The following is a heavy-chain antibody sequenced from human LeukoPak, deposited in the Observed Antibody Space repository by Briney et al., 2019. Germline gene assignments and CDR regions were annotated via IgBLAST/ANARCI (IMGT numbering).Heavy chain of an antibody. Sequence: ASVKVSCKASGYTYRSYGISWVRQAPGQGLEWMGWISVYNGNTNYAQKLQGRVTMTTDTSTSTAYMELRSLRSDDTAVYYCARDLSSDWRNPYYFDYWGRGTLVTVSS. CDR2: ISVYNGNT. CDR3: ARDLSSDWRNPYYFDY. J-gene: IGHJ4*02. D-gene: IGHD3-22*01. V-gene: IGHV1-18*01. CDR1: GYTYRSYG.